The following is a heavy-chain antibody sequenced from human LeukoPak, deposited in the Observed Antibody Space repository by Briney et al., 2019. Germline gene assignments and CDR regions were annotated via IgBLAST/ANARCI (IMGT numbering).Heavy chain of an antibody. CDR2: IHHSGST. CDR3: ARVGDY. V-gene: IGHV4-38-2*02. J-gene: IGHJ4*02. Sequence: SETLSLTCSVSGYFISSGYYWGWIRQPPGKGLEWIGSIHHSGSTDYNPSLKSRVTISVDTSKNQFSLKLSSATAADTAVYYCARVGDYWGQGTLVTVSS. CDR1: GYFISSGYY.